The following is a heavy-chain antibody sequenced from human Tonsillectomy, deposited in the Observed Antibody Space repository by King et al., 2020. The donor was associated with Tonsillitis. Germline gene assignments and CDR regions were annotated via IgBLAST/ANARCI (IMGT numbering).Heavy chain of an antibody. V-gene: IGHV3-33*05. J-gene: IGHJ4*02. D-gene: IGHD3-16*01. CDR1: GFTFSNYG. Sequence: VQLVESGGGVVQPGRSLRLSCAASGFTFSNYGMHWVRQAPGKGLEWVAVISYDGSNKYYADSVKGRFTISGDNSKNTLYLQMNSLRAEDTAVYYCARSAYYFDYWGQGTLVTVSS. CDR2: ISYDGSNK. CDR3: ARSAYYFDY.